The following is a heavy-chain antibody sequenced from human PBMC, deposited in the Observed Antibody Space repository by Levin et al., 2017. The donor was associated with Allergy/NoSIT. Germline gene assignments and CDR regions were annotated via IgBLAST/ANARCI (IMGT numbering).Heavy chain of an antibody. V-gene: IGHV4-39*07. J-gene: IGHJ5*02. Sequence: SQTLSLTCTVSCDSVSESAHYWGWIRQPPGEGLEWIGTIYYSGTTFYNPSLKSRVSISVDTSKNQFSLKLNSATAADTAVYFCTRDQRFNWFYAWGQGTLVTVSS. CDR3: TRDQRFNWFYA. D-gene: IGHD6-25*01. CDR1: CDSVSESAHY. CDR2: IYYSGTT.